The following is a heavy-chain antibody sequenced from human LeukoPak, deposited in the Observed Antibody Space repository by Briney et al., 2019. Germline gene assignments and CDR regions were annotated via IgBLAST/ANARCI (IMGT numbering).Heavy chain of an antibody. V-gene: IGHV1-2*06. CDR3: AALTHYSSGGRVIDY. Sequence: ASVKVSCKASGYTFTSYDISWVRQAPGQGLEWMGRINPNSGGTNYAQKFQGRVTMTRDTSISTAYMELSRLRSDDTAVYYCAALTHYSSGGRVIDYWGQGTLVTVSS. J-gene: IGHJ4*02. CDR2: INPNSGGT. D-gene: IGHD6-19*01. CDR1: GYTFTSYD.